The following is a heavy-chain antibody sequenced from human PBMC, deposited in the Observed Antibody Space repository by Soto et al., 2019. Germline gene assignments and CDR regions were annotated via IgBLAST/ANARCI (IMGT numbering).Heavy chain of an antibody. V-gene: IGHV3-30*03. D-gene: IGHD1-7*01. CDR2: VSYEGNDK. CDR1: GFTFSNYG. CDR3: ATGKGNNCNYIWFES. Sequence: QVQLVESGGGVVQPGRSLRLSCAASGFTFSNYGMHWVRQAPGKGLEWVAGVSYEGNDKDYADSVKGRLTISRDNSKNTLNLQMNSLRVEDTAVYYCATGKGNNCNYIWFESWGQGTLVTVSS. J-gene: IGHJ5*01.